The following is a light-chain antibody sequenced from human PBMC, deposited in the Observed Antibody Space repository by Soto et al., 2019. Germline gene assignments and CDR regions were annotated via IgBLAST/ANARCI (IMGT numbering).Light chain of an antibody. V-gene: IGKV1-5*01. Sequence: DIELTQSPSTLSASVGDRVTITCRASQSISSWLAWYQQKPGQAPKLLIYDASSLETGIPSRFSDSGSGTEFTLTISSLQPDDLATYYCQQYNSYVWTFGQGTKVEIK. J-gene: IGKJ1*01. CDR1: QSISSW. CDR3: QQYNSYVWT. CDR2: DAS.